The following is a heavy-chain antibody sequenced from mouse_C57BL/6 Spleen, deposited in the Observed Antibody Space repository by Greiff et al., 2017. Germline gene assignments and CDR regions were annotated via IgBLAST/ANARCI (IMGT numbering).Heavy chain of an antibody. CDR2: IDPEDGDT. Sequence: EVKLVESGAELVRPGASVKLSCTASGFNIKDYYMHWVKQRPEQGLEWIGRIDPEDGDTEYAPKFQGKATMTADTSSNTAYLQLSSLTSEDTAVYYCTNRDYYGSSLAWFAYWGQGTLVTVSA. CDR3: TNRDYYGSSLAWFAY. D-gene: IGHD1-1*01. CDR1: GFNIKDYY. J-gene: IGHJ3*01. V-gene: IGHV14-1*01.